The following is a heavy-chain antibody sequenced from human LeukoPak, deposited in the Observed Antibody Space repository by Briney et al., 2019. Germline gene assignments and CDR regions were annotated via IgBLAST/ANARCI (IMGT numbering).Heavy chain of an antibody. Sequence: GESLKISCKGSGYSFTSYWIGWVRQMPGKGLEWMGIIYPGDSDTRYSPSFQGQVTISADKSISTAYLQWSSLKASDTAMYYCASCIVGASGDDAFDIWGQGTMVTVSS. CDR2: IYPGDSDT. CDR1: GYSFTSYW. CDR3: ASCIVGASGDDAFDI. J-gene: IGHJ3*02. D-gene: IGHD1-26*01. V-gene: IGHV5-51*01.